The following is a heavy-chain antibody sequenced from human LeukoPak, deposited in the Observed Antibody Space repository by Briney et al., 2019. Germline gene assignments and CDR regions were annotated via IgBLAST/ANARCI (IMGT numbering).Heavy chain of an antibody. CDR2: MYYTGST. J-gene: IGHJ3*02. Sequence: SETLYLTCTVSGGSISSYYWSWIRQPPGKGLEWIGYMYYTGSTNYNPSLESRVTISVDRSKDQFSLKLSSVTAADTALYYCARDRRTSSTPNDAFDIWGQGTLVTVSS. CDR3: ARDRRTSSTPNDAFDI. V-gene: IGHV4-59*01. CDR1: GGSISSYY. D-gene: IGHD6-13*01.